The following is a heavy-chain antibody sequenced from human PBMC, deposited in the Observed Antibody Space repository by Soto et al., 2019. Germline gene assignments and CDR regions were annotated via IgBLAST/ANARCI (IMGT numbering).Heavy chain of an antibody. Sequence: QVQLVESGGGVVQPGRPLRLSCAASGFTFSTYAMYWVRQAPGKGLEWVAVISYGGSKKYYADSVKGRFTISRDNPKNRLYLQMNSLRADDTAVYYCARDSHCGGDCSLYHFDYWGHGTLVTVSS. CDR2: ISYGGSKK. D-gene: IGHD2-21*02. V-gene: IGHV3-30-3*01. CDR3: ARDSHCGGDCSLYHFDY. CDR1: GFTFSTYA. J-gene: IGHJ4*01.